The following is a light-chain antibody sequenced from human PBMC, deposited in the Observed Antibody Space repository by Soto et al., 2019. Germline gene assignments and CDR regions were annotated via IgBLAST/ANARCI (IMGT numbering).Light chain of an antibody. CDR2: DAS. J-gene: IGKJ1*01. CDR3: QLYGVSPKT. V-gene: IGKV3-20*01. Sequence: EIVLTQSPGTLSLSPGERATLSCRASQTLTNTYLAWYHQKPCQAPRILIFDASTRATGIPDRFSGSGSGTDFTLTISILEPEDFAVYCCQLYGVSPKTFGQGTNVEVK. CDR1: QTLTNTY.